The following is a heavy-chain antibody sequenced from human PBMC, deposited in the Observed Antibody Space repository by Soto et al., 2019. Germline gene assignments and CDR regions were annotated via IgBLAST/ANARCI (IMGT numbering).Heavy chain of an antibody. V-gene: IGHV1-46*01. CDR2: INPSDDAT. D-gene: IGHD3-22*01. J-gene: IGHJ4*02. Sequence: GASVKVSCKASGYTFTRYYMHWVRQAPGQGLEWMGIINPSDDATSYAEKFQGRLTMTKDTSTSTVYMEMSSLRSEDTAVYYCARDLTREGDYYDRSGYYLDYWGQGTLVTVPS. CDR3: ARDLTREGDYYDRSGYYLDY. CDR1: GYTFTRYY.